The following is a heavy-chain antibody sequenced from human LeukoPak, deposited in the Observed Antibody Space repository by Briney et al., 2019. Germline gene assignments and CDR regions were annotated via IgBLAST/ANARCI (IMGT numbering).Heavy chain of an antibody. CDR1: GFNFIDFY. Sequence: GGSLRLSCIASGFNFIDFYMSWIRQAPGKGLEWLSYINFSGNSIYYADSVKGRFTISRDNTKKSLYLQMNNLRVEDTAVYYCARGIRVGGDYWGQGTLVAVSS. CDR2: INFSGNSI. V-gene: IGHV3-11*01. CDR3: ARGIRVGGDY. J-gene: IGHJ4*02. D-gene: IGHD3-10*01.